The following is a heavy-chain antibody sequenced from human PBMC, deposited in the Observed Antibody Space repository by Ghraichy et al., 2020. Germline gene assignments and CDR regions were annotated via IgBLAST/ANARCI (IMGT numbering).Heavy chain of an antibody. Sequence: GGSLRLSCVASGFTFSSHWMSWVRQAPGKGLEWVAPIKQDGSEKYSVDSVKGRFTISRDNAKNSLFLQMNSLRAEDTAVYYCARDTVMLPANALGCFDPWDQGNRVLVSP. CDR1: GFTFSSHW. CDR3: ARDTVMLPANALGCFDP. CDR2: IKQDGSEK. J-gene: IGHJ5*02. V-gene: IGHV3-7*01. D-gene: IGHD2-15*01.